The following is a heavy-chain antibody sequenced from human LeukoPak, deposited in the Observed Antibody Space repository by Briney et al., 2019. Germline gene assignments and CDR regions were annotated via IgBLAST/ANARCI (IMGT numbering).Heavy chain of an antibody. CDR2: FDPEDGET. J-gene: IGHJ3*02. Sequence: ASVKVSCKASGGTFSSYAISWVRQAPGKGLEWMGGFDPEDGETIHAQKFQGRVTMTEDTSTDTAYMELSSLRSEDTAVYYCATVITGAFRAVAGSASAPTLIW. D-gene: IGHD6-19*01. CDR1: GGTFSSYA. V-gene: IGHV1-24*01. CDR3: ATVITGAFRAVAGSASAPTLI.